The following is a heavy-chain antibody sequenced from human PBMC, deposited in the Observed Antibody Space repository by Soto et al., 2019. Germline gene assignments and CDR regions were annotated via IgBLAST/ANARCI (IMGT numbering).Heavy chain of an antibody. CDR2: INPNRGGT. Sequence: ASVKVSCKASGYTFTGYYMHWVRQAPGQGLEWMGWINPNRGGTNYAQKLHGRVTMTRDTSISTAYMELSRLRSDDTAVYYCARDFPLRGMQWLEYGYYYYGMDVWGQGTTVTVSS. CDR1: GYTFTGYY. J-gene: IGHJ6*02. V-gene: IGHV1-2*02. CDR3: ARDFPLRGMQWLEYGYYYYGMDV. D-gene: IGHD6-19*01.